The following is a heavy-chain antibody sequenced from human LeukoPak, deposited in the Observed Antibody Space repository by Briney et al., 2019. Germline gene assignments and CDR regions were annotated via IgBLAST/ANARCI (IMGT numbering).Heavy chain of an antibody. J-gene: IGHJ4*02. CDR1: GYTFTSYA. Sequence: GASVKVSCKASGYTFTSYAMHWVRQAPGQRLEWMGWINAGNGNTKYSQKFQGRVTITRDTSASTAYMELSSLRAEDTAVYYCAKGYTSGWSGFSVFDYWGQGTLVTVSS. V-gene: IGHV1-3*01. CDR3: AKGYTSGWSGFSVFDY. D-gene: IGHD6-19*01. CDR2: INAGNGNT.